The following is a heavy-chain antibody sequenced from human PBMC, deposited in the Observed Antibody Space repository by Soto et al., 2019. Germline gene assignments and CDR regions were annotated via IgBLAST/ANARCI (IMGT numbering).Heavy chain of an antibody. V-gene: IGHV3-30*18. J-gene: IGHJ4*02. Sequence: QVQLVESGGGVVQPGRSLRLSCAASGFTFSSYGMHWVRQAPGKGLEWVAVISYDGSNKYYADSVKGRFTISRDNSKNTLYLQMNSLRAEDTAVYYCAKDRQGDYVGNFCDYWGQGTLVTVSS. CDR2: ISYDGSNK. CDR1: GFTFSSYG. CDR3: AKDRQGDYVGNFCDY. D-gene: IGHD4-17*01.